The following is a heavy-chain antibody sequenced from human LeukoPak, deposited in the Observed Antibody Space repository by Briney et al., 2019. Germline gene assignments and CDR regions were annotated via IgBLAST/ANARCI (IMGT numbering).Heavy chain of an antibody. CDR3: ARESGNGYSSGWYPYYYYGMDV. CDR1: GFTFSSYA. J-gene: IGHJ6*02. CDR2: IWYDGSNK. V-gene: IGHV3-33*08. D-gene: IGHD6-19*01. Sequence: GRSLRLSCAASGFTFSSYAMHWVRQAPGKGLEWVAVIWYDGSNKYYADSVKGRSTISRDNSKNTLYLQMNSLRAEDTAVYYCARESGNGYSSGWYPYYYYGMDVWGQGTTVTVSS.